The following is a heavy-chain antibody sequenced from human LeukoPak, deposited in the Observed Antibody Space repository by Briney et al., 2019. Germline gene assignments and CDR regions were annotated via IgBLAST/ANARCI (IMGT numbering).Heavy chain of an antibody. J-gene: IGHJ4*02. CDR3: AREVYSSGWKFDY. D-gene: IGHD6-19*01. CDR1: GGSISSGNYY. Sequence: SETLSLTCTVSGGSISSGNYYWSWIRQPAGKGLECIGRIYSTGSTNYNPSLKSRVTISVDTSKNQFSLKMSSVTAADTAVYYCAREVYSSGWKFDYWGQGTLVTVPS. V-gene: IGHV4-61*02. CDR2: IYSTGST.